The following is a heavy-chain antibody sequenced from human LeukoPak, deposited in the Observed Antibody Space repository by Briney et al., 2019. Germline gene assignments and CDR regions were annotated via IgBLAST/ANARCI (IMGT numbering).Heavy chain of an antibody. CDR3: ARGSGSYFAPFDY. CDR2: INHSGST. D-gene: IGHD1-26*01. V-gene: IGHV4-34*01. J-gene: IGHJ4*02. CDR1: GGSFSGYY. Sequence: SETLSLTCAVYGGSFSGYYWGRIRQPPGKGLEWIGEINHSGSTTYNPSLKSRVTISVDTSKNQFSLKLSSVTAADTAVYYCARGSGSYFAPFDYWGQGTLVTVSS.